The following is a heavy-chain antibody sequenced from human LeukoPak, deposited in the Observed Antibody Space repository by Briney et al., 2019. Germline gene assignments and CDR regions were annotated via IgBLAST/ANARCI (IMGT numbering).Heavy chain of an antibody. CDR1: GFTFSDYA. J-gene: IGHJ4*02. CDR2: FKTNSGQV. D-gene: IGHD4-11*01. Sequence: GGSLGLSCVASGFTFSDYAMNWVRQAPGKGLEWVSTFKTNSGQVYHAESVRGRFTISRDNSKNTVYLQMSSLRAEDTALYYCARSVPDYTRFDYWGQGALVTVSP. CDR3: ARSVPDYTRFDY. V-gene: IGHV3-23*01.